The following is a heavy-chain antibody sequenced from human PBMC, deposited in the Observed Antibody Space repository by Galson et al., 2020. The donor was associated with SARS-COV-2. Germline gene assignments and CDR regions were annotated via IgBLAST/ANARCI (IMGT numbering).Heavy chain of an antibody. D-gene: IGHD3-10*01. Sequence: ASVKVSCKVSGYTLTELSMHWVRQAPGKGLEWMGGFDPEDGETIYAQKFQGRVTMTEDTSTDTAYMELSSLRSEDTAVYYCATGPPQGSPNWFDPWGQGTLVTVSS. CDR3: ATGPPQGSPNWFDP. V-gene: IGHV1-24*01. CDR1: GYTLTELS. J-gene: IGHJ5*02. CDR2: FDPEDGET.